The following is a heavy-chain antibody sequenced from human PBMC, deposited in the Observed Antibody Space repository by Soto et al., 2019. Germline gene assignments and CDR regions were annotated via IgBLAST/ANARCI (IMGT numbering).Heavy chain of an antibody. Sequence: QVQLVESGGGVVQPGRSLRLSCAASGFTFSSYAMHWVRQAPGKGLEWVAVISYDGSNKYYADSVKGRFTISRDNSKNTLYLQMNSLRAEDTAVYYCARGRGYGGTFDYWGQGTLVTVSS. D-gene: IGHD4-17*01. V-gene: IGHV3-30-3*01. CDR2: ISYDGSNK. CDR1: GFTFSSYA. J-gene: IGHJ4*02. CDR3: ARGRGYGGTFDY.